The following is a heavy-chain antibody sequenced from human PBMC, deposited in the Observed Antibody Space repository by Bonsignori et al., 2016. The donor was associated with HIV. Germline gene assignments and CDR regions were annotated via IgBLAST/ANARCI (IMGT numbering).Heavy chain of an antibody. Sequence: GGSLRLSCAASGFTFSDYYMSWIRQAPGKGLEWVSYISSSGSTIYYADSVKGRFTISRDNAKNSLYLQMNSLRAEDTAVYYCVREMTLMITDDLDAFDIWGQGTMVTVSS. V-gene: IGHV3-11*01. CDR1: GFTFSDYY. D-gene: IGHD3-16*01. CDR2: ISSSGSTI. CDR3: VREMTLMITDDLDAFDI. J-gene: IGHJ3*02.